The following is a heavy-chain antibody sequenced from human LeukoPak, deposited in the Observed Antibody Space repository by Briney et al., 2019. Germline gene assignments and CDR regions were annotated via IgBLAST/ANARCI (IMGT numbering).Heavy chain of an antibody. CDR1: GASISSYY. J-gene: IGHJ4*02. CDR2: LYTSGST. V-gene: IGHV4-4*07. CDR3: AISSSGWYFDY. D-gene: IGHD6-19*01. Sequence: SETLSPTCSVSGASISSYYWTWIRQPAGKGLEWIGHLYTSGSTIYNPSLKSRVTMSVDTSKNHFSLKLSSVTAADTAVYYCAISSSGWYFDYWGQGTLVTVPS.